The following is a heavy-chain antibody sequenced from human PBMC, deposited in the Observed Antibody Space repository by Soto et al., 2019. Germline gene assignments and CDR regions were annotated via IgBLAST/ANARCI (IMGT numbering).Heavy chain of an antibody. CDR1: GFTFSSYG. V-gene: IGHV3-33*01. D-gene: IGHD6-13*01. CDR3: AREVAAATFDY. J-gene: IGHJ4*02. Sequence: QVQLVESGGGVVQPGRSLRLSCAASGFTFSSYGMHWVRQAPGKGLEWVAVIWYDGSNKYYADSVKGRFTISRDNSKNTLYLKMTSLRGEDTAVYYGAREVAAATFDYWGQGTLVPVPP. CDR2: IWYDGSNK.